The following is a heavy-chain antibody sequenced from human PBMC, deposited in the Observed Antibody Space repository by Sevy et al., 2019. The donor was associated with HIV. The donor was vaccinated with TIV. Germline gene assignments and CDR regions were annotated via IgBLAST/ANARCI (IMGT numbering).Heavy chain of an antibody. V-gene: IGHV1-18*01. J-gene: IGHJ4*02. CDR3: ARDWESYCGGDCYSDNFDY. CDR2: ISAYNGNT. CDR1: GYTFTSYG. Sequence: ASVKVSCKASGYTFTSYGISWVRQATGQGLEWMGWISAYNGNTNYAQKLQGRVTMTTDTSTSTAYMELRSLRSEDTAVYYCARDWESYCGGDCYSDNFDYWGQGTLVTVSS. D-gene: IGHD2-21*02.